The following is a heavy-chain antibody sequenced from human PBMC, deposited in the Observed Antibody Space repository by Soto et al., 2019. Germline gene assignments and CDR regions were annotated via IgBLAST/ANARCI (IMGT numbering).Heavy chain of an antibody. Sequence: SVKVSCKASGGTFSSYAISWVRQAPGQGLDWMGRIIPIFGTANYAQKFQGRVTITADKSTSTAYMELSSLRSEDTAVYYCARVPGSSSPRYYYYYYGMDVWG. CDR3: ARVPGSSSPRYYYYYYGMDV. V-gene: IGHV1-69*06. CDR2: IIPIFGTA. D-gene: IGHD6-6*01. CDR1: GGTFSSYA. J-gene: IGHJ6*04.